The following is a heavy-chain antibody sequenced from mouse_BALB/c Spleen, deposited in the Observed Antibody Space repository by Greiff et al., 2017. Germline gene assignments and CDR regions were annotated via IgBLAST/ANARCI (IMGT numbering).Heavy chain of an antibody. CDR2: INPSNGRT. V-gene: IGHV1S81*02. J-gene: IGHJ2*01. Sequence: QVQLKQPGAELVKPGASVKLSCKASGYTFTSYWMHWVKQRPGQGLEWIGEINPSNGRTNYNEKFKSKATLTVDKSSSTAYMQLSSLTSEDSAVYYCARGGLFITYYFDYWGQGTTLTVSS. CDR3: ARGGLFITYYFDY. D-gene: IGHD1-2*01. CDR1: GYTFTSYW.